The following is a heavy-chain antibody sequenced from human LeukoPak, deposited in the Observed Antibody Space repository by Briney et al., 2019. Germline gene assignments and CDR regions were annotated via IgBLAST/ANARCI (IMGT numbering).Heavy chain of an antibody. CDR2: ISWNSGSI. J-gene: IGHJ4*02. CDR3: AKGGEIVVVPAAHYFDY. CDR1: GFTFDDYA. Sequence: GRSLRLSCAASGFTFDDYAMHWVRQAPGKGLEWVSGISWNSGSIGYADSVKGRFTIPRDNAKNSLYLQMNSLRAEDTALYYCAKGGEIVVVPAAHYFDYWGQGILVTVSS. V-gene: IGHV3-9*01. D-gene: IGHD2-2*01.